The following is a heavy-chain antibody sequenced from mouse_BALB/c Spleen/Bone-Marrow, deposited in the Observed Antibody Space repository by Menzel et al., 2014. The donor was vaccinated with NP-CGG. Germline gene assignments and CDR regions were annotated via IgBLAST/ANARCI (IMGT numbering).Heavy chain of an antibody. V-gene: IGHV4-1*02. CDR2: INPDSRTI. D-gene: IGHD2-3*01. Sequence: EVKVVESGGGLVQPGGSLKVSCAASGFDFXRYWMSWVRQAPGKGLEWIGEINPDSRTINYTPSLKDKFIISRDNAKNTLYLQMSKVRSEDTALYYCSRLGYYGGFAYWGQGTLVTVSA. J-gene: IGHJ3*01. CDR1: GFDFXRYW. CDR3: SRLGYYGGFAY.